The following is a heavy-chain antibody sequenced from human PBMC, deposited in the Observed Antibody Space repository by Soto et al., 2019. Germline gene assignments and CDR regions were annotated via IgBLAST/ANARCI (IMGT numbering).Heavy chain of an antibody. V-gene: IGHV4-59*01. J-gene: IGHJ4*02. D-gene: IGHD3-22*01. CDR3: ARSRGGYFGY. Sequence: QVQLQESGPGLVKPSETLSLTCTVSGGSISSYYWSWIRQPPGKGLEWIGYIYYSGSTNYNPSLKSRVTISVDTSKNQFSLKLSSVTAADTAVYYCARSRGGYFGYWGQGTLVTVYS. CDR1: GGSISSYY. CDR2: IYYSGST.